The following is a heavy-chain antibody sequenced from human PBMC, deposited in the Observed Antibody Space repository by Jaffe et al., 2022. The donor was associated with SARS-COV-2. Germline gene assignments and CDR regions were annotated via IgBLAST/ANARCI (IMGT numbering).Heavy chain of an antibody. D-gene: IGHD3-16*01. CDR2: IWYDGSNK. Sequence: QVQLVESGGGVVQPGRSLRLSCAASGFTFSSYGMHWVRQAPGKGLEWVAVIWYDGSNKYYADSVKGRFTISRDNSKNTLYLQMNSLRAEDTAVYYCAGNYRGNRGSFDYWGQGTLVTVSS. V-gene: IGHV3-33*01. CDR1: GFTFSSYG. J-gene: IGHJ4*02. CDR3: AGNYRGNRGSFDY.